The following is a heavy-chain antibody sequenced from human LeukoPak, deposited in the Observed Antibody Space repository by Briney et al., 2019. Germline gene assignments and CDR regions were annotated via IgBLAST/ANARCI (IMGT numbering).Heavy chain of an antibody. J-gene: IGHJ4*02. CDR2: ISKTGNTI. Sequence: GGSLRLSCAASGFTFNDFYMTWIRQAPGKGLEWVSYISKTGNTIYYADSVKGRFTISRDNAKKSLYLEMNSLGAEDTAVYYCARDGGPYYFDYWGQGTLVTVSS. D-gene: IGHD4-23*01. CDR3: ARDGGPYYFDY. CDR1: GFTFNDFY. V-gene: IGHV3-11*01.